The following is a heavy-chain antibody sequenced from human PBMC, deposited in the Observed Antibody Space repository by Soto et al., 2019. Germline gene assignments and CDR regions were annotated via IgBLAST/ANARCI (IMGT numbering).Heavy chain of an antibody. CDR2: IDPDGGST. D-gene: IGHD1-7*01. Sequence: GASVKVSCKASGYSFTSYFMHWVRQAPGQGPEWMGIIDPDGGSTSYAQKFQGRVTMTTDNSKNTLSLHLNTLKPEDTAVYHCAKDRVGGTFYTPLAFWGQGTLVTVSS. J-gene: IGHJ4*02. CDR1: GYSFTSYF. V-gene: IGHV1-46*01. CDR3: AKDRVGGTFYTPLAF.